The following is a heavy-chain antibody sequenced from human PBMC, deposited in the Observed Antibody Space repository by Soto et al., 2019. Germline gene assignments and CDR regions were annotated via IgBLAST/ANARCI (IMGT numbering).Heavy chain of an antibody. V-gene: IGHV3-48*02. CDR1: GFSFTAYS. CDR2: ISYSTTSN. D-gene: IGHD1-26*01. CDR3: ARDKEWAFDP. Sequence: EVQLVESGGGLVQPGGSLRLSCAASGFSFTAYSLNWVRQAPGKGLEWLSYISYSTTSNYYADSVKGRFINSRDNANTSVYLQMNSLLDEDTAVYNCARDKEWAFDPRGKGILVAVSS. J-gene: IGHJ5*02.